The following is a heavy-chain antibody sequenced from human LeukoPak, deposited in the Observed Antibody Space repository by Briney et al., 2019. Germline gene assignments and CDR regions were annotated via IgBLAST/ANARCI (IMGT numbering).Heavy chain of an antibody. CDR2: MNPNSGNT. D-gene: IGHD6-13*01. J-gene: IGHJ4*02. CDR1: GYTFTSYD. CDR3: ARGVKSSSWLVGIGSGYYFDY. V-gene: IGHV1-8*03. Sequence: GASVKVSCKASGYTFTSYDINWVRQATGQGREWMGWMNPNSGNTGYAQKFQGRVTITRNTSISTAYMELSSLRSEDTAVYYCARGVKSSSWLVGIGSGYYFDYWGQGTLVTVSS.